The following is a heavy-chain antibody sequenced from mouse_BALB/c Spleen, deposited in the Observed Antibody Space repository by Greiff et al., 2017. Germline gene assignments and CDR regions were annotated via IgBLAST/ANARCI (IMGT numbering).Heavy chain of an antibody. D-gene: IGHD2-14*01. J-gene: IGHJ4*01. Sequence: EVKLVESGGGLVQPGGSRKLSCAASGFTFSSFGMHWVRQAPEKGLEWVAYISSGSSTIYYADTVKGRFTISRDNPKNTLFLQMTSLRSEDTAMYYCARDYRYDGYAMDYWGQGTSVTVSS. V-gene: IGHV5-17*02. CDR1: GFTFSSFG. CDR3: ARDYRYDGYAMDY. CDR2: ISSGSSTI.